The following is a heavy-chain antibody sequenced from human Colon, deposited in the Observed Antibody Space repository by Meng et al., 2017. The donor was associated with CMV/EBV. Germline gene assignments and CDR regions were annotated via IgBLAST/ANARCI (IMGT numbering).Heavy chain of an antibody. CDR2: IYYTGND. V-gene: IGHV4-39*07. J-gene: IGHJ2*01. CDR3: ARMALHWYFDL. D-gene: IGHD5-24*01. CDR1: VDCIRCRSYY. Sequence: PGPGLVQPSDALSLTCTASVDCIRCRSYYWGWIRQPPGKGLEWIASIYYTGNDYHNPSLKSRVTISIDTSNNQFSLRLTSVTAADTAVYYCARMALHWYFDLWGRGTLVTVSS.